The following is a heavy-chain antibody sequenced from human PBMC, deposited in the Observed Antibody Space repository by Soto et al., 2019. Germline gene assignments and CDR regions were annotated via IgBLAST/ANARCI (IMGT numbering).Heavy chain of an antibody. J-gene: IGHJ4*02. CDR3: AKGSSGWYERFDY. CDR2: ISGSGGST. D-gene: IGHD6-19*01. V-gene: IGHV3-23*01. Sequence: EVQLLESGGGLVQPGGSLRLSCAASGFTFSSYVMSWVRQAPGKGLEWVSAISGSGGSTYYTDSVKGRFTISRDYSKNTLYLQMNSLRAEDTAVYYCAKGSSGWYERFDYWGQGTLVTVPS. CDR1: GFTFSSYV.